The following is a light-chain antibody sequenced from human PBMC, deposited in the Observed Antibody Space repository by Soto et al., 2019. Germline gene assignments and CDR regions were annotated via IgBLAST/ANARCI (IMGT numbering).Light chain of an antibody. Sequence: DIQMIQSPSTLSASVGDRVTITCRASQSFSTWLAWYQQKPGKAPKLLIYDVCSLASGVPSRFSGSGSGTDFTLTISSLQPDDFATYYCQQYYSYPLTFGGGTTVEIK. CDR3: QQYYSYPLT. J-gene: IGKJ4*01. CDR1: QSFSTW. V-gene: IGKV1-5*01. CDR2: DVC.